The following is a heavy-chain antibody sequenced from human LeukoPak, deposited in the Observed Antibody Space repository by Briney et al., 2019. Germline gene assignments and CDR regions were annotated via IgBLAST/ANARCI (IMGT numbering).Heavy chain of an antibody. J-gene: IGHJ4*02. D-gene: IGHD4-17*01. CDR1: GFSFSLYA. Sequence: GGSLRLSCAASGFSFSLYAMSWVRQAPGKGLEWVSAIRGGGGSTYYADSVKGRFTISRDNPKNTLYLQMNSLRAEDTAVYYCAKDWDDYGDYLPLDYWGQGTLVTVSS. CDR2: IRGGGGST. V-gene: IGHV3-23*01. CDR3: AKDWDDYGDYLPLDY.